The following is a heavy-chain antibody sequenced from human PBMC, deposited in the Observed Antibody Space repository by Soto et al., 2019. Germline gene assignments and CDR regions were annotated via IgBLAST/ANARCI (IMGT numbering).Heavy chain of an antibody. D-gene: IGHD5-12*01. Sequence: GASVKVSCKASGGTFSSYAISWVRQAPGQGLEWMGGIIPIFGTANYAQKFQGRATITADESTSTAYMELSSLRSEDTAVYYCAREPAALAGYSGYDLIYYYGMDVWGQGTTVTVSS. V-gene: IGHV1-69*13. CDR3: AREPAALAGYSGYDLIYYYGMDV. J-gene: IGHJ6*02. CDR1: GGTFSSYA. CDR2: IIPIFGTA.